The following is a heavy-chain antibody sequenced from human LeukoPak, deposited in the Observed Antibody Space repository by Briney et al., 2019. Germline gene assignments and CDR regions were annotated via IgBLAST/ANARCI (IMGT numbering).Heavy chain of an antibody. D-gene: IGHD3-10*01. CDR1: GYTFTGYF. V-gene: IGHV1-2*02. CDR2: INPNSGGT. CDR3: ARDSPSGEVLWFGESSTETYYYYGMDV. Sequence: ASVKVSCKASGYTFTGYFLHWVRQAPGQGLEWLGWINPNSGGTNYAQKFQGRVTMTRDTSISTAYMELSRLRSDDTAVYYCARDSPSGEVLWFGESSTETYYYYGMDVWGQGTTVTVSS. J-gene: IGHJ6*02.